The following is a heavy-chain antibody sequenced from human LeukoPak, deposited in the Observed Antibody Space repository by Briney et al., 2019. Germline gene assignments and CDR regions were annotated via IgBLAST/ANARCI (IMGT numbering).Heavy chain of an antibody. D-gene: IGHD3-22*01. CDR2: INHSGST. Sequence: PSETLSLTCAVYGGSFSGYYWSWIRQPPGKGLEWIGEINHSGSTNYNPSLKSRVTISVDTSKNQFSLKLSSVTAADTAVYYCARGRRYYYDSSGYPHDAFDIWGQGTMVTVSS. J-gene: IGHJ3*02. V-gene: IGHV4-34*01. CDR1: GGSFSGYY. CDR3: ARGRRYYYDSSGYPHDAFDI.